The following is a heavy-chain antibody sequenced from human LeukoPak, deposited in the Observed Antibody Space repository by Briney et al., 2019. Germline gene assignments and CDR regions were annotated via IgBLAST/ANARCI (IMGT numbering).Heavy chain of an antibody. D-gene: IGHD3-22*01. CDR3: AKSGKGGYYYYYYYYMDV. Sequence: GGPLRLSCAASGFTFSSYAMHWVRQAPGKGLEWVAVISYDGSNKYYADSVKGRFTISRDNSKNTLYLQMNSLRAEDTAVYYCAKSGKGGYYYYYYYYMDVWGKGTTVTVSS. CDR2: ISYDGSNK. CDR1: GFTFSSYA. V-gene: IGHV3-30*04. J-gene: IGHJ6*03.